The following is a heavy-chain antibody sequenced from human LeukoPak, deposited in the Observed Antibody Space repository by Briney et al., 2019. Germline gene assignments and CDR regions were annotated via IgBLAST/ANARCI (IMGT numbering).Heavy chain of an antibody. Sequence: SETLSLTCTVSGDSISSYYWSWIRQPAGKGLEWIGRIYTSGSTNYNPSLKSRVTMSVDTSKNQFSLKLSSVTAADTAVYYCARAPLGIAVAGSDAFDIWGQGTMVTVSS. J-gene: IGHJ3*02. D-gene: IGHD6-19*01. CDR1: GDSISSYY. CDR3: ARAPLGIAVAGSDAFDI. CDR2: IYTSGST. V-gene: IGHV4-4*07.